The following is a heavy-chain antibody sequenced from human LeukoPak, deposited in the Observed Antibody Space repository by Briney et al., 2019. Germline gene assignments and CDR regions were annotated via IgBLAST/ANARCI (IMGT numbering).Heavy chain of an antibody. Sequence: GGSRRLSCAASGFTFSSYWMSWVRQAPGKGLEWGANIKQDGSEKYYVDSVKGRFTISRDNAKNSLYLQMNSLRAEDTAVYYCASYLTSIPSGMDVWGQGTTVTVSS. V-gene: IGHV3-7*02. CDR1: GFTFSSYW. CDR2: IKQDGSEK. CDR3: ASYLTSIPSGMDV. J-gene: IGHJ6*02. D-gene: IGHD2/OR15-2a*01.